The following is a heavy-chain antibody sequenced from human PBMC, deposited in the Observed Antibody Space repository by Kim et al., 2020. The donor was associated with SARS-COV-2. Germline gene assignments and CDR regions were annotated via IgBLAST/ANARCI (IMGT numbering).Heavy chain of an antibody. V-gene: IGHV3-30-3*01. CDR3: ARDGSSVAGPLDY. J-gene: IGHJ4*02. CDR2: ISYDGSNK. CDR1: GFTFSSYA. Sequence: GGSLRLSCAASGFTFSSYAMHWVRQAPGKGLEWVAVISYDGSNKYYADSVKGRFTISRDNSKNTLYLQMNSLRAEDTAVYYCARDGSSVAGPLDYWGQGTLVTVSS. D-gene: IGHD6-19*01.